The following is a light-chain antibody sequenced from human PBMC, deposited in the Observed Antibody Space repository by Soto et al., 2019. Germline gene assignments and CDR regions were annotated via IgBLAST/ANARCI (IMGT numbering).Light chain of an antibody. Sequence: PGERVPVSCRASQSVGGDVAWYQQKPGQAPRLLIFGASTRATAVPARFSGSGSATEFTFTISSLQSEDFAVYYCQQRGSWPTFGQGTKVDIK. CDR3: QQRGSWPT. CDR1: QSVGGD. J-gene: IGKJ1*01. CDR2: GAS. V-gene: IGKV3-15*01.